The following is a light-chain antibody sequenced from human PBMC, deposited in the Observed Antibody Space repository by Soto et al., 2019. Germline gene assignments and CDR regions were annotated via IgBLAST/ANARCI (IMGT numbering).Light chain of an antibody. Sequence: QSALTQPASVSVSPGQSITISCTGTSSDVGGFRYVSWYQQHPGKAPKLMIYEVSNRPSGVSNRFSGSKSGNTASLTISGLQAEDEADYYCSSFTGSTPLYVFGTGTKVTVL. CDR3: SSFTGSTPLYV. CDR2: EVS. CDR1: SSDVGGFRY. J-gene: IGLJ1*01. V-gene: IGLV2-14*01.